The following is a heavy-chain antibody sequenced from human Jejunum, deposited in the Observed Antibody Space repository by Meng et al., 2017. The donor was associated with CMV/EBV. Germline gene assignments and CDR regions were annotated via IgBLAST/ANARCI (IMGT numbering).Heavy chain of an antibody. J-gene: IGHJ4*02. CDR1: GYTFTTYE. V-gene: IGHV1-8*01. Sequence: QLQLVQSGSEGKKPGASGKVSCKASGYTFTTYEIYWVRQATGQGLEWMGWMSPNSGNTVYAQKFQGRISMTRDTSINTAYMELSSLTSEDTAIYYGARNHNGLGYWGQGTLVTVSS. CDR3: ARNHNGLGY. CDR2: MSPNSGNT. D-gene: IGHD2-8*01.